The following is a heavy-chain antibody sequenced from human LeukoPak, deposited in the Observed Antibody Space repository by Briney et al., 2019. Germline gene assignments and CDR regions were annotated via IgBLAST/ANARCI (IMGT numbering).Heavy chain of an antibody. CDR1: GGTFSSYS. CDR3: ARDSSGYLDAFDI. J-gene: IGHJ3*02. CDR2: IIPMLGIA. D-gene: IGHD3-22*01. V-gene: IGHV1-69*04. Sequence: SVKVSCKASGGTFSSYSISWVRQAPGQGLEWMGRIIPMLGIANYAQKFQGRVTITADKSTSTAYMELSGLRSEDTAVYYCARDSSGYLDAFDIWGQGTMVTVSS.